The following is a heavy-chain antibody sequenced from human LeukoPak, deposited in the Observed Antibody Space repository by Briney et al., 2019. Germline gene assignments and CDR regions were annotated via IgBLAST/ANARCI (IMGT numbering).Heavy chain of an antibody. J-gene: IGHJ4*02. Sequence: SETLSLTCTVSGHSIRSSYCSWVRQPTGKRLEWDRYDHYAGKTNYNPSLNNRATISVDMSKNQFSLTLTSVTVADTAMYYCARGYYDRSDSSNPFDSWGQGTLVTVSA. D-gene: IGHD3-22*01. CDR3: ARGYYDRSDSSNPFDS. V-gene: IGHV4-59*01. CDR2: DHYAGKT. CDR1: GHSIRSSY.